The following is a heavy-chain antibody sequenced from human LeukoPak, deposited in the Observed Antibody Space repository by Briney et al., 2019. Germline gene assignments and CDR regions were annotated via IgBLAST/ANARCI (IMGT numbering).Heavy chain of an antibody. Sequence: ASVKVSCKASGYSFTAYYMHWVRQAPGQGLEWMGWINPNSGGTNYAQKFQGRVTMTRDTSISTAYMELSRLRSDDTAVYYCARTYCSSTSCYEWFGYWGQGTLVTVSS. CDR1: GYSFTAYY. CDR2: INPNSGGT. CDR3: ARTYCSSTSCYEWFGY. J-gene: IGHJ4*02. D-gene: IGHD2-2*01. V-gene: IGHV1-2*02.